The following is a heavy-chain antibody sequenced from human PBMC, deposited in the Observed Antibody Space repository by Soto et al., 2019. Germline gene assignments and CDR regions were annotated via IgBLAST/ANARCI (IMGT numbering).Heavy chain of an antibody. CDR3: TTDTYYDVLDYYYYMDV. CDR2: IKSKTDGGTT. V-gene: IGHV3-15*01. Sequence: EVQLVESGGGLVKPGGSLRLSCAASGFTFSNAWMSWVRQAPGKGLEWVGRIKSKTDGGTTDYAAPVKGRFTISRDDSNNTLYLQMNSLKTEDTAVYYCTTDTYYDVLDYYYYMDVWGKGTTVTVSS. D-gene: IGHD3-3*01. J-gene: IGHJ6*03. CDR1: GFTFSNAW.